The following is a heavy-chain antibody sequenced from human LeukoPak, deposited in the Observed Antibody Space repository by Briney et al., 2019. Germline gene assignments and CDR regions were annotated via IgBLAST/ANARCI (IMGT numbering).Heavy chain of an antibody. V-gene: IGHV4-4*02. CDR2: MSPSGRT. Sequence: SETLSLTCAISGGSISDDNWCSWVRQPPGEALEWIGDMSPSGRTNYNPSLKSRVSISLDTSKNQFSLELTSVTAADTAVYYCARLVTYTSNFRLHWYIDVWGRGTLVSVSS. CDR3: ARLVTYTSNFRLHWYIDV. CDR1: GGSISDDNW. J-gene: IGHJ2*01. D-gene: IGHD6-13*01.